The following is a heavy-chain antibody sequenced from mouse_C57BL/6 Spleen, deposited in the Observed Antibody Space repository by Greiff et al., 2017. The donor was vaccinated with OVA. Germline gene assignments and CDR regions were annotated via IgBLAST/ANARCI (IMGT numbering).Heavy chain of an antibody. CDR2: IRNKANGYTS. J-gene: IGHJ4*01. Sequence: EVKLVESGGGLVQPGGSLSLSCAASGFTFTDYYMSWVRQPPGKALEWLGVIRNKANGYTSEYSVYVKGRFTISSDNSHSILYLLTTALRAVDSSTYYSARSGTSYYAMDYWGQGTSVTVSS. CDR3: ARSGTSYYAMDY. V-gene: IGHV7-3*01. CDR1: GFTFTDYY. D-gene: IGHD4-1*01.